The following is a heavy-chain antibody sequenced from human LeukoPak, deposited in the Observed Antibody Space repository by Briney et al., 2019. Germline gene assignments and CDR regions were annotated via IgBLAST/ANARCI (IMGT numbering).Heavy chain of an antibody. J-gene: IGHJ6*02. CDR3: VRDGGRGTMDV. CDR1: GFIFGKYD. D-gene: IGHD2-15*01. V-gene: IGHV3-13*05. Sequence: QPGGSLRLSCAASGFIFGKYDMHWVRQATGKGLEWVSTIGTAGHPFYPGSVKDRFTISRENAKNSLYLQMNSLRAGDTAVYYCVRDGGRGTMDVWGQGTTVTVSS. CDR2: IGTAGHP.